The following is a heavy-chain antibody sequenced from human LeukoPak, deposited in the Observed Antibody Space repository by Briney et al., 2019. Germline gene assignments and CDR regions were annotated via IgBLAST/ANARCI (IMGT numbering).Heavy chain of an antibody. J-gene: IGHJ3*02. CDR1: GFTFSSYW. V-gene: IGHV3-21*01. CDR2: ISSSSSYI. D-gene: IGHD5-24*01. Sequence: PGGSLRLSCAASGFTFSSYWMSWVRQAPGKGLEWVSSISSSSSYIYYADSVKGRFTISRDNAKNSLYLQMNSLRAEDTAVYYCAEMGALDIWGQGTMVTVSS. CDR3: AEMGALDI.